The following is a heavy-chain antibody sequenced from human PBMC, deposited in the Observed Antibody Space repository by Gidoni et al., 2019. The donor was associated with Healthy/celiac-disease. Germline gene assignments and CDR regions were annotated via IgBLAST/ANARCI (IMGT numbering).Heavy chain of an antibody. CDR2: IYYSGST. Sequence: WIGYIYYSGSTNYNPSLKSRVTISVDTSKNQFSLKLSSVTAADTAVYYCARGGITMIKDFDYWGQGTLVTVSS. V-gene: IGHV4-59*09. CDR3: ARGGITMIKDFDY. J-gene: IGHJ4*02. D-gene: IGHD3-22*01.